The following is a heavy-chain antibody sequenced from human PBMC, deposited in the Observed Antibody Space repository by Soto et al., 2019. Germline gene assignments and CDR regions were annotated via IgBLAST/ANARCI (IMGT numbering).Heavy chain of an antibody. Sequence: EVQLVESGGGLVQPGGSLRLSCVASGFTLRNYWMHWFRQAPGKGLVWVSRITNDGSTTYYADSVKRRFTISRDNAKNTLYLQVNSLRVEDTAVYYCARDQDGAGGTADYWGQGTLVTVS. J-gene: IGHJ4*02. CDR2: ITNDGSTT. CDR3: ARDQDGAGGTADY. V-gene: IGHV3-74*01. D-gene: IGHD1-26*01. CDR1: GFTLRNYW.